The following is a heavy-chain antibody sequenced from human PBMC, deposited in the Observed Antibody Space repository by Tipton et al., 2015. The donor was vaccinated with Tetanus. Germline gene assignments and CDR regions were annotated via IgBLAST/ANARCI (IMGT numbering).Heavy chain of an antibody. D-gene: IGHD1-1*01. V-gene: IGHV3-30*03. CDR2: IPYDGSSK. Sequence: SLRLSCEASGFTFSSFGMHWVRQAPGKGLEWVAVIPYDGSSKYYSDSVKGRFTVSRDNSKNTVFLQLDTVRPEDTGVYFCARRSLTNYGLDVWGQGSPFTVSS. CDR3: ARRSLTNYGLDV. J-gene: IGHJ6*02. CDR1: GFTFSSFG.